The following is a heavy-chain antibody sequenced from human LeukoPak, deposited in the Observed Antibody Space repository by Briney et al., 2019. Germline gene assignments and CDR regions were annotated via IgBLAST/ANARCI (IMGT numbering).Heavy chain of an antibody. CDR3: ARGGPWGSGSYYLNFDY. CDR1: GFTFDDYG. V-gene: IGHV3-20*04. D-gene: IGHD3-10*01. J-gene: IGHJ4*02. Sequence: PGGSLRLSCAASGFTFDDYGMSWVRRGPGKGLEWVSGINWNGGSTGYADSVKGRVTISRDNAKNSLYLQMNSLRAEDTALYYCARGGPWGSGSYYLNFDYWGQGTLVTVSS. CDR2: INWNGGST.